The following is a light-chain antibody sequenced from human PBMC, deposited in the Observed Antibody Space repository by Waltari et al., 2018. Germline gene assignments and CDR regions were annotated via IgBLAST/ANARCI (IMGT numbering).Light chain of an antibody. J-gene: IGLJ1*01. CDR3: CSNAGSHTYF. CDR1: DGGGSDY. Sequence: QSALTQPRSVSGSPGQSVTISCTGIDGGGSDYFSWYQQYPGKAPKLIIYRVTKRPSGVPDRFSGSRSGNTASLTISGLQAEDEADYYCCSNAGSHTYFFGPGTKVTVL. V-gene: IGLV2-11*01. CDR2: RVT.